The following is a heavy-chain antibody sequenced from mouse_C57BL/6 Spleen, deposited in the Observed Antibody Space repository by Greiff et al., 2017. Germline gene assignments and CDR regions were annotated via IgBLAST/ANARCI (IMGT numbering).Heavy chain of an antibody. CDR1: GYTFTTYP. J-gene: IGHJ4*01. V-gene: IGHV1-47*01. CDR2: FHPYNDDT. CDR3: ARGFWDEDYYAMDY. Sequence: QVHVKQSGAELVKPGASVKMSCKASGYTFTTYPIEWMKQNHGKSLEWIGNFHPYNDDTKYNEKFKGKATLTVEKSSSTVYLELSRLTSDDSAVYYGARGFWDEDYYAMDYWGQGTSVTVSS. D-gene: IGHD4-1*01.